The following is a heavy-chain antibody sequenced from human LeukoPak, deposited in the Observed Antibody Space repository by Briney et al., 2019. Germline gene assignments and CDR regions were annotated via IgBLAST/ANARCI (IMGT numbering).Heavy chain of an antibody. J-gene: IGHJ4*02. CDR1: GFTFSSYA. Sequence: GGSLRLSCAASGFTFSSYAMSWLRQAPGKGLEGVSASSGSGGSTYYADSVKGRFTISRDNSKNTLYLQMNSLRAEDTAVYYCAKDQRSSGWYYFDYWGQGTLVTVSS. CDR2: SSGSGGST. CDR3: AKDQRSSGWYYFDY. D-gene: IGHD6-19*01. V-gene: IGHV3-23*01.